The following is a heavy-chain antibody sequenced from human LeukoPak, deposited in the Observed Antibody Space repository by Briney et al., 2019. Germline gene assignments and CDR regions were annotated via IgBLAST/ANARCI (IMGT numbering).Heavy chain of an antibody. J-gene: IGHJ5*02. CDR3: ARDSGTTGEVKFDP. CDR1: GGSISNYY. V-gene: IGHV4-59*01. D-gene: IGHD3-10*01. Sequence: PSETLSLTCTVSGGSISNYYWSWIRQPPGKGLEWIGNIYYSGSTNYNPSLKSRVTISVDTSKNQFSLKLSSVTAADTAVYYCARDSGTTGEVKFDPWGQGTLVTVSS. CDR2: IYYSGST.